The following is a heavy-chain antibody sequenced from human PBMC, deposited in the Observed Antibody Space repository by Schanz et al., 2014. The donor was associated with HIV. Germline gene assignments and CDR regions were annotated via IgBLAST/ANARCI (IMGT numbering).Heavy chain of an antibody. CDR3: AKSSGWLYEHLDH. Sequence: EVQLVESGGGLVKPGESLRLSCTASGFAFSRYTMSWIRQAPGKGLEWVSSISAGGVYTYYGDSMKGRFTISRDNANSSLFLQMNSLRAEDTALYYCAKSSGWLYEHLDHWGQGSSVIVSS. CDR2: ISAGGVYT. V-gene: IGHV3-21*04. J-gene: IGHJ4*02. CDR1: GFAFSRYT. D-gene: IGHD3-9*01.